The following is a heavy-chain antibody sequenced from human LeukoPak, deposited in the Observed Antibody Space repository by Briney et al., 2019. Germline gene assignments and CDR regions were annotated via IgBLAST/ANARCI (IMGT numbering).Heavy chain of an antibody. CDR3: AGPSYYYDSSGYYYNDY. CDR1: GGSISSSSYY. D-gene: IGHD3-22*01. CDR2: IYYSGST. Sequence: SETLSLTCTVSGGSISSSSYYWGWIRQPPGKGLEWIGSIYYSGSTYYNPSLKSRVTISVDTSKNQFSLKLSSVTAADTAVYYCAGPSYYYDSSGYYYNDYWGQGTLVTVSS. J-gene: IGHJ4*02. V-gene: IGHV4-39*01.